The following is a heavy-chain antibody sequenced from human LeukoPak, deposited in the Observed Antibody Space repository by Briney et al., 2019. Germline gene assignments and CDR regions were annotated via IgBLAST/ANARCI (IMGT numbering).Heavy chain of an antibody. CDR1: GGSISSYY. J-gene: IGHJ4*02. D-gene: IGHD2-2*02. CDR2: IYYSGST. V-gene: IGHV4-59*08. CDR3: ARIRRDIVVVPAAIGFDY. Sequence: PSETLSLTCTVSGGSISSYYWSWIRQPPGKGLEWIGYIYYSGSTNYNPSLKSRVTISVDTSKNQFSLKLSSVTAADTAVYYCARIRRDIVVVPAAIGFDYWGQGTLVTVSS.